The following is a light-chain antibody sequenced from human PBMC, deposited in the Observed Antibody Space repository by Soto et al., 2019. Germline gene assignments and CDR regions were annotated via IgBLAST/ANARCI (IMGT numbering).Light chain of an antibody. CDR2: EVS. CDR1: SSDVGGYNY. J-gene: IGLJ1*01. V-gene: IGLV2-14*01. Sequence: QSVLTQPASVSGSPGQSITISCTGTSSDVGGYNYVSWYQQHPGKAPKLMIYEVSNRPSGVSNRFSGSKSGNTASLTISGIQAEDEADYYCSSETSSSTRLYVLRXGTKVTVL. CDR3: SSETSSSTRLYV.